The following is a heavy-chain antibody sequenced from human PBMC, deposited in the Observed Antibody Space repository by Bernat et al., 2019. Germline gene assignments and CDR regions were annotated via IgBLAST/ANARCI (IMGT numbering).Heavy chain of an antibody. D-gene: IGHD5-24*01. Sequence: VQLVESGGGVVQPGRSLRLSCAASGFTFSSYGMHWVRQAPGKGLEWVAAISGSGGSTYYADSVKGRFTISRDNSKNTLYLQMNSLRAEDTAVYYCAKEDFLKLEMATIHGYWGQGTLVTVSS. J-gene: IGHJ4*02. V-gene: IGHV3-23*04. CDR2: ISGSGGST. CDR3: AKEDFLKLEMATIHGY. CDR1: GFTFSSYG.